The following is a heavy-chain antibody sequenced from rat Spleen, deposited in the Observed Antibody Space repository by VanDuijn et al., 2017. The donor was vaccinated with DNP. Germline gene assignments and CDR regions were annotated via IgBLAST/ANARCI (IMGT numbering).Heavy chain of an antibody. D-gene: IGHD2-1*01. Sequence: EVQLVESGGGLVQPGRSLKLSCAASGFTFSNYGMHWIRQAPTKGLEWVASISPSGGSTYYRDSVKGRFTISRDNAKTTLYLQMDSLRSEETATYYCARHGEVPTRYAMDAWGQGTSVTVSS. CDR2: ISPSGGST. CDR1: GFTFSNYG. CDR3: ARHGEVPTRYAMDA. V-gene: IGHV5-19*01. J-gene: IGHJ4*01.